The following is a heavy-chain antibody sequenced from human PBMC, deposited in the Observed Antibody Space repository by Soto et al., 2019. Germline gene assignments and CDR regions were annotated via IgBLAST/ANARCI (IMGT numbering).Heavy chain of an antibody. J-gene: IGHJ4*02. Sequence: SVTISVTCTVAGDSIIYHCLSWIRESPGKGLEWIAYIHHTGTANYNPSLKSRVTISVDTSKSQFSLRLSSVTAADTAVYFCARYSVATIRFFDYWGQGTLVTVSS. D-gene: IGHD5-12*01. V-gene: IGHV4-59*11. CDR1: GDSIIYHC. CDR2: IHHTGTA. CDR3: ARYSVATIRFFDY.